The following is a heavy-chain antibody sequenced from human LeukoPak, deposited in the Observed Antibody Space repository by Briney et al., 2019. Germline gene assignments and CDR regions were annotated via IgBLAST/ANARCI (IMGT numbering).Heavy chain of an antibody. CDR1: GGSFSGYY. V-gene: IGHV4-34*01. Sequence: SETLSLTCAVYGGSFSGYYWSWIRQPPGKGLEWIGEINHSGSTNYNPSLKSRVSISVDTSKNQFSLKLSSVTAADTAVYYCAREYVGSSSWFDPWGQGTLVTVSS. J-gene: IGHJ5*02. CDR3: AREYVGSSSWFDP. D-gene: IGHD6-13*01. CDR2: INHSGST.